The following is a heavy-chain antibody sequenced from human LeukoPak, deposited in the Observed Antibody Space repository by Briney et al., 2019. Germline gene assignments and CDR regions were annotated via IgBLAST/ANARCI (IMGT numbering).Heavy chain of an antibody. D-gene: IGHD5-12*01. Sequence: GGSLKLSCAASGFTFSSYWMHWVRQTPEKGLVWVSRIDTDGSSTIYADSVKGRFTISRDNAKNTLFLQMNSLRAEDTAVYYCTRGYVGIDYWGQGTLVTVSS. CDR3: TRGYVGIDY. CDR2: IDTDGSST. J-gene: IGHJ4*02. CDR1: GFTFSSYW. V-gene: IGHV3-74*01.